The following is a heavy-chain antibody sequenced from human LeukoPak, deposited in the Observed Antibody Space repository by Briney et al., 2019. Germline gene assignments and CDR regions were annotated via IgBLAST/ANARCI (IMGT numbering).Heavy chain of an antibody. CDR2: ISPNSGNT. CDR3: ARDRAPTHYYGSGSYYAY. J-gene: IGHJ4*02. V-gene: IGHV1-18*01. Sequence: ASVKVSCKTSGYTFSSFGITWVRQAPGQGLEWMGWISPNSGNTNYAQNLQGRVSMTTDTSTSTAYMELRSLRSDDTAVYYCARDRAPTHYYGSGSYYAYWGQGTLVTVSS. CDR1: GYTFSSFG. D-gene: IGHD3-10*01.